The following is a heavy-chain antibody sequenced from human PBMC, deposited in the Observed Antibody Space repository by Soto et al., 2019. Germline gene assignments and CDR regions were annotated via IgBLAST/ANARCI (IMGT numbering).Heavy chain of an antibody. CDR3: ARAVGDPLYYLDY. Sequence: SETLSLTCTVSSDSISSYYWIWIRQSPGKGLEWIGYTDYSGNTNYNPSLKSRVTISGDTSKNQFSLRLSSVTAADTAVYYCARAVGDPLYYLDYWGQGTLVTSPQ. CDR2: TDYSGNT. V-gene: IGHV4-59*08. CDR1: SDSISSYY. J-gene: IGHJ4*02. D-gene: IGHD6-19*01.